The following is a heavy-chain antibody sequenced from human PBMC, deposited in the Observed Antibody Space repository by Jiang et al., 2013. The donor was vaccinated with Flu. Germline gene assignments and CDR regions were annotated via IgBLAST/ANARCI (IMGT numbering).Heavy chain of an antibody. D-gene: IGHD2-15*01. J-gene: IGHJ4*02. Sequence: KPTQTLTLTCTFSGFSLSTTGMGVGWIRQPPEKALEWLALIYWDNDIRYRPSLRSSLTITKDTSKNLVVLTMTNMDPVDTATYYCAHTTRYCSGGSCYSGFDYWGPGEPLVTVSS. V-gene: IGHV2-5*02. CDR2: IYWDNDI. CDR1: GFSLSTTGMG. CDR3: AHTTRYCSGGSCYSGFDY.